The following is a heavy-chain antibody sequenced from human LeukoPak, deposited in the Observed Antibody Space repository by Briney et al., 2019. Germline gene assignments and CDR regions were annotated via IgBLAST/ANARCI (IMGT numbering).Heavy chain of an antibody. J-gene: IGHJ4*02. Sequence: SETLSLTCTVSGGSISSYYWSWLRQPPGKGLEWLGYIYYSGSTNYNPSLKSRVTISVDTSKNQFSLKLSSVTAADTAVYYCARGGYYYGSGSSDLSYWGQGTLVTVSS. D-gene: IGHD3-10*01. CDR1: GGSISSYY. V-gene: IGHV4-59*01. CDR2: IYYSGST. CDR3: ARGGYYYGSGSSDLSY.